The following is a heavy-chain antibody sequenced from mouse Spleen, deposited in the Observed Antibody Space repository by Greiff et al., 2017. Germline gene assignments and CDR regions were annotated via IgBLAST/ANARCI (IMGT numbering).Heavy chain of an antibody. CDR1: GFNIKNTY. D-gene: IGHD1-1*01. Sequence: EVQLQQSVAELVRPGASVKLSCTASGFNIKNTYMHWVKLRPEQGLEWIGRIDPANGNTKYAPKFQGKATITADTSSNTAYLQLSSLTSEDTAIYYCALYYYGSSPSWFAYWGQGTLVTVSA. CDR2: IDPANGNT. J-gene: IGHJ3*01. CDR3: ALYYYGSSPSWFAY. V-gene: IGHV14-3*01.